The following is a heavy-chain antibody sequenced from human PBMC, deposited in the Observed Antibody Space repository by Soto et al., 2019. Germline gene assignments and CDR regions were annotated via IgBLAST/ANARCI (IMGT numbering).Heavy chain of an antibody. V-gene: IGHV1-18*01. CDR2: ISAYNGNT. D-gene: IGHD4-17*01. CDR3: ERDSEAWTTVTTPYDY. CDR1: GYTFTSYG. J-gene: IGHJ4*02. Sequence: QVQLVQSGAEVKKPGASVKVSCKASGYTFTSYGISWVRQAPGQGLEWMGWISAYNGNTNYAQKLQGRVTMTTDTSTSTGYMELRSLRSDDTAVYYCERDSEAWTTVTTPYDYWGQGTLVTVSS.